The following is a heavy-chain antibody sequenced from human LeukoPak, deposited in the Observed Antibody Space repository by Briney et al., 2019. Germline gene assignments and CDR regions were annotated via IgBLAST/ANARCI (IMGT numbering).Heavy chain of an antibody. Sequence: GGSLRLSCAASGFTFSSYWMSWVRQAPGKGLEWVANIKQDGSEKYYVDSVKGRFTISRDNSKNTLYLQMNSLRAEDTAVYYCAKTGGSYWWDAFDIWGQGTMVTVSS. J-gene: IGHJ3*02. V-gene: IGHV3-7*03. CDR2: IKQDGSEK. CDR3: AKTGGSYWWDAFDI. CDR1: GFTFSSYW. D-gene: IGHD1-26*01.